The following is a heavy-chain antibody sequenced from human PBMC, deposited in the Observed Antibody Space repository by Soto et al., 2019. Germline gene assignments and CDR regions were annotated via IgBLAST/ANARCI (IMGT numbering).Heavy chain of an antibody. CDR1: GFSFSSYS. D-gene: IGHD1-1*01. CDR2: ISSRSSNI. Sequence: EVQLVESGGGLVQPGGSLRVSCAASGFSFSSYSMNWVRQAPGKGLEWVSYISSRSSNIFYADSVKGRFTISRDNAKNSLYLQLNSLTDEDTAMYYCAKNLGNHYGMDVWGQGTKVTVSS. J-gene: IGHJ6*02. V-gene: IGHV3-48*02. CDR3: AKNLGNHYGMDV.